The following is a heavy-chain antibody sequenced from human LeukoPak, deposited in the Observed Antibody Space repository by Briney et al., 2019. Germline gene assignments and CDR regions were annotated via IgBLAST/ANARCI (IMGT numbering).Heavy chain of an antibody. Sequence: SETLSLTCTVSGGSISSSSYYWGWIRQPPGKGLEWIGSIYYSGSTYYNPSLKSRVTISVGTSKNQFSLKLSSVTAADTAVYYCARDQGGIAAAGTPRDAFDIWGQGTMVTVSS. CDR3: ARDQGGIAAAGTPRDAFDI. CDR2: IYYSGST. CDR1: GGSISSSSYY. V-gene: IGHV4-39*07. D-gene: IGHD6-13*01. J-gene: IGHJ3*02.